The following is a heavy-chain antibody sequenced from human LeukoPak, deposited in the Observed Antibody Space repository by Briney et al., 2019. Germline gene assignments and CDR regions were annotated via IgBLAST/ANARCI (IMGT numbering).Heavy chain of an antibody. CDR3: ARAPSPPDPHRDKCSGCTPMDV. CDR2: ITPFNGNT. J-gene: IGHJ6*02. D-gene: IGHD6-19*01. CDR1: GYTFTYRY. V-gene: IGHV1-45*02. Sequence: GSSVKVSCKASGYTFTYRYLHWVRQAPGQALEWMGWITPFNGNTNYAQKFQDRVTITRDRSMSTAYMELSSLRSEDTAVYYCARAPSPPDPHRDKCSGCTPMDVWGQGTTVTVSS.